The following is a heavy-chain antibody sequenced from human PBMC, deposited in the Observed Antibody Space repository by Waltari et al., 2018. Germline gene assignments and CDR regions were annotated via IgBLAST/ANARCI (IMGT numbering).Heavy chain of an antibody. CDR3: ALLANIVVVPAASALDAFDI. CDR1: GGTFSSYA. CDR2: ISPIFGTA. D-gene: IGHD2-2*01. Sequence: QVQLVQSGAEVKKPGSSVKVSCKASGGTFSSYAISWVRQAPGQGLEWMGGISPIFGTANYAQKFQGRVTITTDESTSTAYMELSSLRSEDTAGYYCALLANIVVVPAASALDAFDIWGQGTMVTVSS. J-gene: IGHJ3*02. V-gene: IGHV1-69*05.